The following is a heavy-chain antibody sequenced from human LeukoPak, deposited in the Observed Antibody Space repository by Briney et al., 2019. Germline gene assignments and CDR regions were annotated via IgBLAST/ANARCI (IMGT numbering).Heavy chain of an antibody. J-gene: IGHJ4*02. V-gene: IGHV1-46*01. D-gene: IGHD4-17*01. CDR3: AGHGDYFDY. CDR1: GYTFTSYY. CDR2: INPSGGST. Sequence: ASVKVSCKTSGYTFTSYYMHWVRQAPGPGLEWMGVINPSGGSTNYAQKFQGRVTMTRDTSTSTVYMELSSLRSEDTAVYYCAGHGDYFDYWGQGTMVTVSS.